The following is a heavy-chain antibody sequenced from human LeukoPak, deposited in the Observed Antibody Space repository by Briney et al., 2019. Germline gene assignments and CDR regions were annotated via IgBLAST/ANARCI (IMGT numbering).Heavy chain of an antibody. CDR1: GFTFSSYA. CDR3: AKGGLYDFWSGYYPYYFDY. Sequence: GGSLRLSCAASGFTFSSYAMSWVRQAPGKGLEWVSAISGSGGSTYYADSVKGRFTISRDNSKNTLYLQMNSLRAEDTAVYYCAKGGLYDFWSGYYPYYFDYWGQGTLVTVSS. CDR2: ISGSGGST. J-gene: IGHJ4*02. D-gene: IGHD3-3*01. V-gene: IGHV3-23*01.